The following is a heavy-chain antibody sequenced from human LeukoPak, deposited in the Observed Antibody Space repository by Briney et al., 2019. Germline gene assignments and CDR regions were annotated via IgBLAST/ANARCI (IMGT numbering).Heavy chain of an antibody. Sequence: GSLRLSCAASGFTFSSYAMSWVRQAPGKGLEWVSAISGSGGSTYYADSVKGRFTISRDNSNNTLFLQMNSLRPEDTAVYYCARHPGDFTGIVNYYYMDVWGKGTTVTVSS. CDR3: ARHPGDFTGIVNYYYMDV. J-gene: IGHJ6*03. D-gene: IGHD1-26*01. V-gene: IGHV3-23*01. CDR2: ISGSGGST. CDR1: GFTFSSYA.